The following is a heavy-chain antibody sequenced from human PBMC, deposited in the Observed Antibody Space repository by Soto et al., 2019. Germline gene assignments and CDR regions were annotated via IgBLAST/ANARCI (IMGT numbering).Heavy chain of an antibody. V-gene: IGHV1-24*01. D-gene: IGHD3-22*01. CDR1: GYTLTELS. Sequence: ASVKVSCKVSGYTLTELSMHWVRQAPGKGLEWMGGFDPEDGETIYAQKFQGRVTMTEDTSTDTAYMELSSLRSEDTAVYYCAARLYDSSGYYPPPLIDYWGQGTLVTVSS. CDR2: FDPEDGET. CDR3: AARLYDSSGYYPPPLIDY. J-gene: IGHJ4*02.